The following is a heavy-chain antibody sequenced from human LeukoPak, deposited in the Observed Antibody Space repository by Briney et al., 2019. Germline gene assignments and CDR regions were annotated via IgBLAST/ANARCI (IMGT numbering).Heavy chain of an antibody. CDR2: IKQDGSEK. CDR3: TRDDCSSISCYHNWFDP. V-gene: IGHV3-7*01. D-gene: IGHD2-2*01. Sequence: GGSLRLSCAASGFTFSSYWMSWVRQAPGKGLEWVANIKQDGSEKYYVDSVKGRFTIPRDNAKNSLYLQMNSLRAEDTAVYYCTRDDCSSISCYHNWFDPWGQGTLVTVSS. CDR1: GFTFSSYW. J-gene: IGHJ5*02.